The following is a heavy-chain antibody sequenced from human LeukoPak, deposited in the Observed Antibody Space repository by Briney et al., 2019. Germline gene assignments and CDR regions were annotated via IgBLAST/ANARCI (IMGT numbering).Heavy chain of an antibody. Sequence: PSETLSLTCTVSGGSISSGGYYWSWIRQHPGKGLEWIGYIYYSGSTYYNPSLKSRVTISVDTSKNQFSLKLSSVTAADTAVYYCARDYYDSSGLIPPEYWYFDLWGRGTLVTVSS. D-gene: IGHD3-22*01. V-gene: IGHV4-31*03. CDR2: IYYSGST. CDR1: GGSISSGGYY. CDR3: ARDYYDSSGLIPPEYWYFDL. J-gene: IGHJ2*01.